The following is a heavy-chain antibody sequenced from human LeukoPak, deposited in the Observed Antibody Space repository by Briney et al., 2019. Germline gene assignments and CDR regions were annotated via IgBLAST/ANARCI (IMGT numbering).Heavy chain of an antibody. CDR2: IYSGGST. J-gene: IGHJ4*02. CDR1: GFTVNSNY. CDR3: ARASAEPVDYFDY. V-gene: IGHV3-66*01. D-gene: IGHD6-19*01. Sequence: GGSLRLSCAASGFTVNSNYMSWVRQAPGKGLEWVSVIYSGGSTYYADSVKGRFTISRDNSKNTLYLQMNSLRAEDTAVYYCARASAEPVDYFDYWGQGTLVTVSS.